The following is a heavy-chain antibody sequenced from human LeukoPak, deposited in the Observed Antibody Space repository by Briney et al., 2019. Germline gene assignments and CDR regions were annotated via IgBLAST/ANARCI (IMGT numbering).Heavy chain of an antibody. Sequence: ASVKVSCKASGYTFNSYDTNWVRQATGQGLEWVGWMNPGSGNTGYAQNFQGRVTMTRDTSISTAYMELSTLRSEDTAIYYCARKYSSGWKLSVFQHWGRGTLVTVSS. CDR3: ARKYSSGWKLSVFQH. J-gene: IGHJ1*01. V-gene: IGHV1-8*01. CDR1: GYTFNSYD. D-gene: IGHD6-19*01. CDR2: MNPGSGNT.